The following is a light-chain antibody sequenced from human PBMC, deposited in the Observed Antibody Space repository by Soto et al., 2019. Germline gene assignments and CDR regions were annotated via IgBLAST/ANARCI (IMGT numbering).Light chain of an antibody. CDR1: QNVNAN. Sequence: EVVMTQSPATVSVSPGERATLSCRASQNVNANLAWYQQKPGQAPRLLIHGASTRATGIPARFSGSGFGTEFILTISRRQSEDFAVYYCQQYNTWLWTVGQGTKVEGK. J-gene: IGKJ1*01. CDR2: GAS. V-gene: IGKV3-15*01. CDR3: QQYNTWLWT.